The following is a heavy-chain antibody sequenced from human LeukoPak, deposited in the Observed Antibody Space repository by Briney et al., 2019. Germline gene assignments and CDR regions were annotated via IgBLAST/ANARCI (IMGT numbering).Heavy chain of an antibody. V-gene: IGHV4-61*02. Sequence: SQTLSLTCTVSGGSISSDNYYWSWIRQSAGKGLEWIGRTYPSGDTNYNPSLKSRITISIDTSKNQFSLKLSSVTAADTAVYYCARLPVNWYFDLWGRGTLVTVSS. D-gene: IGHD3-16*02. J-gene: IGHJ2*01. CDR2: TYPSGDT. CDR1: GGSISSDNYY. CDR3: ARLPVNWYFDL.